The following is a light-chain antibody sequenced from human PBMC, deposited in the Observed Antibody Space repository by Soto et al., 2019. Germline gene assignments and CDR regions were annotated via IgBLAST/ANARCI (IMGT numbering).Light chain of an antibody. CDR2: DVS. J-gene: IGLJ1*01. Sequence: QSVLTQPASVSGSPGQSITISCTGTSSDVGGYNYVSWYQQYPGKAPKLMIYDVSNRPSGVSNRLSGSKSGNTASLTISRLQAEDEADYYCSSYTISNTLVFGSGTKVTVL. CDR3: SSYTISNTLV. V-gene: IGLV2-14*01. CDR1: SSDVGGYNY.